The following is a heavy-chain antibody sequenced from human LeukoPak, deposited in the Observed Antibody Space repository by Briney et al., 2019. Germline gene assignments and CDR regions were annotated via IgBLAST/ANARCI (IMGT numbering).Heavy chain of an antibody. Sequence: GGSLRLSCAASGFIVSSTYMSWVRQAPGKGLEWVSVIYSGGNMYYADSVKGRFTISRHNSKNTVDLQMNSLRDDDTAVYYCARGGISGSGYHMGRWGQGILVTVSS. D-gene: IGHD3-22*01. V-gene: IGHV3-53*04. CDR2: IYSGGNM. J-gene: IGHJ4*02. CDR1: GFIVSSTY. CDR3: ARGGISGSGYHMGR.